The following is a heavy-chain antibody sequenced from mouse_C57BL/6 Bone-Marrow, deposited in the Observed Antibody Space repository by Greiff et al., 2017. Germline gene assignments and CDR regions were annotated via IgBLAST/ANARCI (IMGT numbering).Heavy chain of an antibody. CDR2: INPSTGGT. J-gene: IGHJ1*03. D-gene: IGHD1-1*01. Sequence: EVQLQQSGPELVKPGASVKISCKASGYSFTGYYMNWVKQSPEKSLEWIGEINPSTGGTTYNQKFKAKDTLTVDKSSSTAYMQLKSLTSEDSAVYYCARWIYGRYFDVWGTGTTVTVSS. CDR3: ARWIYGRYFDV. CDR1: GYSFTGYY. V-gene: IGHV1-42*01.